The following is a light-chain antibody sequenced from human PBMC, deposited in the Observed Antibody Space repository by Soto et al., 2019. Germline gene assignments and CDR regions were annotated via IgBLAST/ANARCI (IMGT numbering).Light chain of an antibody. CDR2: EVS. V-gene: IGLV2-14*01. J-gene: IGLJ2*01. CDR1: SSDVGAYNY. CDR3: CSYTTSITFV. Sequence: QSALTRPASVSGSPGQSITISCTGTSSDVGAYNYVSWYQQYTGKVPKLMIFEVSRRPSGISDRFSGSKSGNTASLTISGLQAEDEADYYCCSYTTSITFVFGGGTKVTVL.